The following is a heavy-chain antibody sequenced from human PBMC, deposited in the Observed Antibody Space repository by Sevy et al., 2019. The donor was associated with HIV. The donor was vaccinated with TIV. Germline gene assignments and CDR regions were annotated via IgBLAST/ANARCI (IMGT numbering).Heavy chain of an antibody. CDR1: GGSFSGYY. Sequence: SETLSLTCAVYGGSFSGYYWSWIRQPPGKGLEWIGEIDHSGSTNYNPSLKSRVTISVDTSKNQFSLKLSSVTAADTAVYYCARRGSSAYYFDYWGQGTLVTVSS. D-gene: IGHD1-26*01. CDR3: ARRGSSAYYFDY. V-gene: IGHV4-34*01. CDR2: IDHSGST. J-gene: IGHJ4*02.